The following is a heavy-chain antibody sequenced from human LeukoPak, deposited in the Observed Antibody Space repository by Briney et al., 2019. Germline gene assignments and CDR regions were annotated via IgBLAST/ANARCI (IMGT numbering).Heavy chain of an antibody. CDR1: GGTFSSYA. CDR3: ARALVNPTLDS. CDR2: INPDGGYT. V-gene: IGHV1-46*01. J-gene: IGHJ5*01. D-gene: IGHD3-10*01. Sequence: ASVKVSCKASGGTFSSYAISWVRQAPGQGLEWVGQINPDGGYTRYAQRFHGRVLLSTDMSTSTVYMEVNSLRSDDTAVYYCARALVNPTLDSWGQGTLVTVSS.